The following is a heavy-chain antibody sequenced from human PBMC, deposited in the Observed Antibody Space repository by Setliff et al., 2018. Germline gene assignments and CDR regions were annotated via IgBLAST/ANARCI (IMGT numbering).Heavy chain of an antibody. D-gene: IGHD2-8*02. V-gene: IGHV3-66*02. CDR1: GFTFSSYA. CDR3: ARARWWPLLDYYMDV. Sequence: PGGSLRLSCAASGFTFSSYAMSWVRQAPGKGLEWISVIYSGGTIYYADSVKGRFTISRDNSKNTLYLQMNSLRVEDTAVYYCARARWWPLLDYYMDVWGKGTTVTVSS. J-gene: IGHJ6*03. CDR2: IYSGGTI.